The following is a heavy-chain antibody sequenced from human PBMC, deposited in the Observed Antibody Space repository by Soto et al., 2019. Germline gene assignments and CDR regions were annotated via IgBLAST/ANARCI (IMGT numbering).Heavy chain of an antibody. CDR1: GYTFTSYD. V-gene: IGHV1-8*01. CDR2: MNPDSGNT. Sequence: ASVKVSCKASGYTFTSYDITWVRQATGQGLEWMGWMNPDSGNTAYAQRLQGRFTMTWNTSTSTAYMELSSLRSEDTAVYYFASSDGIRSGAFDIWGQGTMVTVS. CDR3: ASSDGIRSGAFDI. D-gene: IGHD7-27*01. J-gene: IGHJ3*02.